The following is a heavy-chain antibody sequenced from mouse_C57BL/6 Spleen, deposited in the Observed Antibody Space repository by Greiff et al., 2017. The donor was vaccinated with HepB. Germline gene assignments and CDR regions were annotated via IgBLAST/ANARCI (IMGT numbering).Heavy chain of an antibody. J-gene: IGHJ3*01. Sequence: EVQLQQSGPELVKPGASVKISCKASGYTFTDYYMNWVKQSHGKSLEWIGDINPNNGGTSYNQKFKGKATLTVDKSSSTAYMELRSRTSEDSAVYYCAREDAWFAYWGQGTLVTVSA. V-gene: IGHV1-26*01. CDR1: GYTFTDYY. CDR3: AREDAWFAY. CDR2: INPNNGGT.